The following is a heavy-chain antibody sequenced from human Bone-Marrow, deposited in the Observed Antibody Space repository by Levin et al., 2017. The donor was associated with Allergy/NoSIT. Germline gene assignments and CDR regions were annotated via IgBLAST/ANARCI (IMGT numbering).Heavy chain of an antibody. CDR2: ISGSGGST. D-gene: IGHD3-16*02. Sequence: GASVKVSCAASGFTFSSYAMSWVRQAPGKGMEWVSAISGSGGSTYYADSVKGRFTISRDNSKNTLYLQMNSLRAEDTAVYYCAKDLNLVDYVWGSYRQYYDYGMDVWGQGTTVTVSS. J-gene: IGHJ6*02. CDR1: GFTFSSYA. V-gene: IGHV3-23*01. CDR3: AKDLNLVDYVWGSYRQYYDYGMDV.